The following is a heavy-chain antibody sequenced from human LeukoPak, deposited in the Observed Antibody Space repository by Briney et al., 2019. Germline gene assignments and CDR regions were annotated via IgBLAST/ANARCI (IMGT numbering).Heavy chain of an antibody. CDR2: INHSGST. Sequence: PSETLSLTCAVYGGSFSGYYWSWIRQPPGKGVEWIGEINHSGSTNYNPSLKSRVTISVDTSRNQFSLKLSSVTAADTAVYYCARKTSGSYSRYWYFDLWGRGTLVTVSS. D-gene: IGHD1-26*01. CDR3: ARKTSGSYSRYWYFDL. V-gene: IGHV4-34*01. J-gene: IGHJ2*01. CDR1: GGSFSGYY.